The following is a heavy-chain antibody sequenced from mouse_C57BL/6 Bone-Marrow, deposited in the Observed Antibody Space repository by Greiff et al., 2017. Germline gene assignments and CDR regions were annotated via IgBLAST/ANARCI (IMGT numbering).Heavy chain of an antibody. CDR3: TTGFAY. CDR1: ELTFSNYW. V-gene: IGHV6-6*02. CDR2: IRLKSHNYAI. J-gene: IGHJ3*01. Sequence: EVQLQESGGGLVQPGGSMKLSCVASELTFSNYWMNWVRQSPEKGLEWVAEIRLKSHNYAIHYAESVKGRFTISRDDSKSSVYLQMNNLRAEDTGIYYCTTGFAYWGQGTLVTVSA.